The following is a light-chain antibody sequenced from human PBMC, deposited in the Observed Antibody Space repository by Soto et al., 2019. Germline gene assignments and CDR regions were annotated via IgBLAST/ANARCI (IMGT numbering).Light chain of an antibody. V-gene: IGKV1-39*01. CDR2: AAS. CDR3: QQSFSPLWT. J-gene: IGKJ1*01. Sequence: DLQMTQSPSSLSASVVDRVTITCRASQSISNYLNWYQQKPGKAPKLLIYAASSMQSGVPSRFSGSGSETDFTLTISSLQPDDSATYYCQQSFSPLWTFGQGTKVEV. CDR1: QSISNY.